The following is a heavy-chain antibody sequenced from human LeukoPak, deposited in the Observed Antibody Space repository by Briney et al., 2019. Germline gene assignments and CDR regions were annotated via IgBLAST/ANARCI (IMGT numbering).Heavy chain of an antibody. Sequence: GGSLRLSCAASGFTFSSYDMHWVRQATGKGLEWISAIGTAGDTYYPGSVKGQFTISRENAKNSLYLQMNSLRAGDTAVYYCARAYSSSKKYYYGMDVWGQGTTVTVSS. V-gene: IGHV3-13*01. J-gene: IGHJ6*02. CDR2: IGTAGDT. D-gene: IGHD6-13*01. CDR1: GFTFSSYD. CDR3: ARAYSSSKKYYYGMDV.